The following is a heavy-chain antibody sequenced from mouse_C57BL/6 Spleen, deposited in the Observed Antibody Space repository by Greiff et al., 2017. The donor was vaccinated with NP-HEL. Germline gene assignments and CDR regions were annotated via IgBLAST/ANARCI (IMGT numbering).Heavy chain of an antibody. J-gene: IGHJ4*01. V-gene: IGHV8-12*01. CDR3: ARRGDYSAMDY. CDR2: IYWDDGK. Sequence: QVTLKVCGPGILQSSQTLSLTCSFSGFSLSTSGMGVSWIRQPSGKGLEWLAHIYWDDGKRYNPSLKSRLTISKDTSRNQVFLKITSVDTADTATYYCARRGDYSAMDYWGQGTSVTVSS. CDR1: GFSLSTSGMG.